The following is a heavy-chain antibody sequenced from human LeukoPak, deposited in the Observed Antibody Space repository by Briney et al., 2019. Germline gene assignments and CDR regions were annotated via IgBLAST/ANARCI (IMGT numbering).Heavy chain of an antibody. Sequence: SETLSLTCTVSGGSISSSSYYWGWIRQPPGKGLEWIGSIYHSGSTYYNPSLKSRVTISVDTSKNQFSLKLSSVTAADTAVCYCASVGYDYGGNAGDYWGQGTLVTVSS. CDR3: ASVGYDYGGNAGDY. CDR1: GGSISSSSYY. J-gene: IGHJ4*02. CDR2: IYHSGST. D-gene: IGHD4-23*01. V-gene: IGHV4-39*07.